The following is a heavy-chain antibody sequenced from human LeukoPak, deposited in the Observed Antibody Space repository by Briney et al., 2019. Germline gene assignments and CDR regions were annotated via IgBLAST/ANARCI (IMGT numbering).Heavy chain of an antibody. CDR3: ARQRRYSSSWYFDY. V-gene: IGHV4-30-4*07. CDR1: GGSIRSGGYS. Sequence: SETLSLTCAVSGGSIRSGGYSWSWIRQPPGRGLEWIGYIYYSGSTYYNPSLKSRVTISVDTSKNQFSLKLSSVTAADTAVYYCARQRRYSSSWYFDYWGQGTLVTVSS. CDR2: IYYSGST. D-gene: IGHD6-13*01. J-gene: IGHJ4*02.